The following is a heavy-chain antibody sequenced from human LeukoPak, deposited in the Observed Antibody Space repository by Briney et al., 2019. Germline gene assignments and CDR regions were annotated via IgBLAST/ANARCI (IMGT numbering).Heavy chain of an antibody. CDR1: GFTFSSYS. D-gene: IGHD6-13*01. V-gene: IGHV3-48*04. J-gene: IGHJ4*02. Sequence: PGGSLRLSCAASGFTFSSYSMNWVRQAPGKGLEWLSYISSSSETIYYADSVKGRFTISRDNAKNSLYLQMNSLRAEDTAVYYCASYGSSSWYFDYWGQGTLVTVSS. CDR2: ISSSSETI. CDR3: ASYGSSSWYFDY.